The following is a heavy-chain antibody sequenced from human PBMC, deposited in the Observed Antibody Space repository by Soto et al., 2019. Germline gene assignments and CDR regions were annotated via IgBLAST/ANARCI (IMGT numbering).Heavy chain of an antibody. Sequence: GGSLRLSCAASGFTFSSYAMSWVRQAPGKGLEWVSAISGSGGSTYYADSVKGRFTISRDNSKNTLYLQMNSLRAEDTAVYYCAKSDAYDFWSGYCWFDPWGQGTLVTVSS. J-gene: IGHJ5*02. CDR2: ISGSGGST. CDR1: GFTFSSYA. CDR3: AKSDAYDFWSGYCWFDP. D-gene: IGHD3-3*01. V-gene: IGHV3-23*01.